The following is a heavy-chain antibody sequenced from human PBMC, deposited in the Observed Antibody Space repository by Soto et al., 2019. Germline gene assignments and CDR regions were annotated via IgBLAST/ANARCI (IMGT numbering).Heavy chain of an antibody. CDR2: INHSGST. CDR3: ARIWTYAFDI. J-gene: IGHJ3*02. V-gene: IGHV4-34*01. CDR1: GGSFSGYY. D-gene: IGHD3-10*01. Sequence: QVQLQQWGAGLLKPSETLSLTCAVYGGSFSGYYWSWIRQPPGKGLEWIGEINHSGSTNYNPSLKSRVTISVDTSKNQLSLKLSSVTAADTAVYYCARIWTYAFDIWGQGTMVTVSS.